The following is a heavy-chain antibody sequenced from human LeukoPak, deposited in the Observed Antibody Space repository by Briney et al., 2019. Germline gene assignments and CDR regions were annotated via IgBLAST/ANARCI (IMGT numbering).Heavy chain of an antibody. CDR1: GFTFSSYW. CDR3: ARDGATIPYYYYGMDV. Sequence: GGSLRLSCAASGFTFSSYWMHWVRQAPGKGLVWVSRINSDGSSTSYADSVKGRFTISRDNAKNTLYLQMNSLRAEDTAVYYCARDGATIPYYYYGMDVWGQGTTVTVSS. CDR2: INSDGSST. J-gene: IGHJ6*02. D-gene: IGHD5-12*01. V-gene: IGHV3-74*01.